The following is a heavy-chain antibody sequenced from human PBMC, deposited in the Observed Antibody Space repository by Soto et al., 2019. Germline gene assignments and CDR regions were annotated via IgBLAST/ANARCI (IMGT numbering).Heavy chain of an antibody. CDR1: GFTFSSYA. CDR2: ISGSGGST. J-gene: IGHJ4*02. CDR3: AKDPSSGWYYFDY. V-gene: IGHV3-23*01. D-gene: IGHD6-19*01. Sequence: LRLSCAASGFTFSSYAMSWVRQAPGKGLEWVSAISGSGGSTYYADSVKGRFTISRDNSKNTLYLQMNSLRAEDTAVYYCAKDPSSGWYYFDYWGQGTPVTVSS.